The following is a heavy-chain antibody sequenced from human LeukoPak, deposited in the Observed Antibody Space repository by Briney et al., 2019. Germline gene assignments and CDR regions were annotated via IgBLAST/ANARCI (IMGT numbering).Heavy chain of an antibody. CDR3: AITAGRSDYYYYYMDV. CDR2: INPSGGST. J-gene: IGHJ6*03. Sequence: GASVKVSCKASGYTFTSYYMHWVRQAPGQGLEWMGIINPSGGSTSYAQKFQGRVTMTRDMSTSTVYMELSSLRSEDTDVYYCAITAGRSDYYYYYMDVWGKGTTVTVSS. D-gene: IGHD3-3*01. V-gene: IGHV1-46*01. CDR1: GYTFTSYY.